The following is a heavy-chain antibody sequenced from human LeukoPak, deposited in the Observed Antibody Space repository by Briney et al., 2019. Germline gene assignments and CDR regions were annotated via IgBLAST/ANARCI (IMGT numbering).Heavy chain of an antibody. Sequence: GGSLRLSCAASGFTFSSYGMHWVRQAPGKGLEWVAVISYDGSNKYYADSVKGRFTISRDNSKNTLYLQMNSLRAEDTAVYYCAKVPRGDYAVDYWGQGTLVTVSS. CDR2: ISYDGSNK. V-gene: IGHV3-30*18. J-gene: IGHJ4*02. D-gene: IGHD4-17*01. CDR1: GFTFSSYG. CDR3: AKVPRGDYAVDY.